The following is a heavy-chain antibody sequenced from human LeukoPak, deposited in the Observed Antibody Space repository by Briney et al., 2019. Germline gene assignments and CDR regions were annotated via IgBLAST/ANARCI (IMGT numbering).Heavy chain of an antibody. CDR1: GFTFSNAW. CDR3: TTVGE. CDR2: IKSKTDGGTT. Sequence: GGSLRLSCAASGFTFSNAWMSWVRQAPGKGLEWGGRIKSKTDGGTTDYAAPVKGRFTISRDDSKNTLYLQMNSLKTEDTAVYYRTTVGEWGQGTLVTVSS. J-gene: IGHJ4*02. V-gene: IGHV3-15*01. D-gene: IGHD4-17*01.